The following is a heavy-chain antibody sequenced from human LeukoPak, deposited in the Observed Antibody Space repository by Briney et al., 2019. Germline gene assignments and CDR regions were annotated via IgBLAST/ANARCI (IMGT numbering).Heavy chain of an antibody. CDR3: ARVRFLEWSFDY. CDR1: GGSISSGGYY. J-gene: IGHJ4*02. V-gene: IGHV4-31*03. D-gene: IGHD3-3*01. Sequence: PSETLSLTCTVSGGSISSGGYYWSWIRQHPGKGLEWIGYIYYSGSTYYNPSLKSRVTISVDTSKNQFSLKLSSVTAADTAVYYCARVRFLEWSFDYWGQGTLVTVSS. CDR2: IYYSGST.